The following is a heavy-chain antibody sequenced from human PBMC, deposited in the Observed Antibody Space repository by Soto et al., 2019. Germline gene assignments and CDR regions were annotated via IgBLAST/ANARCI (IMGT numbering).Heavy chain of an antibody. CDR1: ARSLKNYY. CDR2: NYYSGNT. Sequence: PSETLSLTCTVSARSLKNYYWSWTRQPPGKGLGWIGYNYYSGNTKYNPSLKSRVTISVDTSKNQFSLKLGSVTAADTASYYRRSEYGSSLGNWIDSWGQGTLVTVSS. V-gene: IGHV4-59*01. J-gene: IGHJ5*01. D-gene: IGHD6-19*01. CDR3: RSEYGSSLGNWIDS.